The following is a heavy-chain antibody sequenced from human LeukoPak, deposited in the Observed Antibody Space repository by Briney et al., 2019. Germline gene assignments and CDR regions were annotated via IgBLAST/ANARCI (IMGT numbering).Heavy chain of an antibody. CDR2: IYYSGST. CDR3: AVDYLAAFDI. CDR1: GGSISSYY. Sequence: SETLSLTCTVSGGSISSYYWSWIRQPPGKGLEWIGYIYYSGSTNYNPSLKSRVTISVDTSKNQFSLKLSSVTAADTAVYYCAVDYLAAFDIWGQGTMVTVSS. J-gene: IGHJ3*02. V-gene: IGHV4-59*01. D-gene: IGHD4-11*01.